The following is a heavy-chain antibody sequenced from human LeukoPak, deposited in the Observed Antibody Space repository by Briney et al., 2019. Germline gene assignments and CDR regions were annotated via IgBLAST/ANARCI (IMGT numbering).Heavy chain of an antibody. V-gene: IGHV3-11*01. J-gene: IGHJ4*02. CDR1: GFTFSDYN. Sequence: GGSLRLSCAASGFTFSDYNMRWIRQAPGKGLEWVSSISRSGSTKYYADSVKGRFTISRDNSKNTFYLQMNSLRAEDTAVYYCAKDSGWLRFHYWGQGTLVTVSS. CDR3: AKDSGWLRFHY. CDR2: ISRSGSTK. D-gene: IGHD5-12*01.